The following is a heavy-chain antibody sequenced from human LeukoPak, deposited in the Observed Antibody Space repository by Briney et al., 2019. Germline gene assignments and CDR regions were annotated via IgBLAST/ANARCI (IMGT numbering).Heavy chain of an antibody. CDR1: GFTLSDYY. CDR3: AREGRYSSSWYRGAFDI. Sequence: PGGSLRLSCAASGFTLSDYYMSWIRQAPGKGLEWVSYISSSGSTIYYADSVKGRFTISRDNAKNSLYLQMNSLRAEDTAVYYCAREGRYSSSWYRGAFDIWGQGTMVTVSS. V-gene: IGHV3-11*01. J-gene: IGHJ3*02. CDR2: ISSSGSTI. D-gene: IGHD6-13*01.